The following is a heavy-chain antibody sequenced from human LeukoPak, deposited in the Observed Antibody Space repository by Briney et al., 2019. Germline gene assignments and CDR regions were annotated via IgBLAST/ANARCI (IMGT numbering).Heavy chain of an antibody. CDR1: GFTFDDFA. V-gene: IGHV3-23*01. J-gene: IGHJ4*02. D-gene: IGHD6-19*01. CDR2: LSGSGRNT. Sequence: GGSLRLSCAASGFTFDDFAMNWVRQAPGEGLEWVSSLSGSGRNTYYADSVNGRFTISRDNSKNTLYLQMDSLRAEDTALYHCAKDGGGWYTSGWYYFDYWGQGILVTVSS. CDR3: AKDGGGWYTSGWYYFDY.